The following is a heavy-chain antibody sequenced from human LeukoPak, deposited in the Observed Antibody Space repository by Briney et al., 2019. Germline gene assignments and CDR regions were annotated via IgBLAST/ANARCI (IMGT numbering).Heavy chain of an antibody. D-gene: IGHD3-22*01. Sequence: PGGSLRLSCAASGFTFSSYEMNWVRQAPGKGLEWVSYISSSGSTIYYADSVQGRFTISRDNAKNSLYLQMDSLRAEDTAVYYCARDFVNSGYYFDYWGQGTQVTVSS. CDR3: ARDFVNSGYYFDY. CDR2: ISSSGSTI. J-gene: IGHJ4*02. V-gene: IGHV3-48*03. CDR1: GFTFSSYE.